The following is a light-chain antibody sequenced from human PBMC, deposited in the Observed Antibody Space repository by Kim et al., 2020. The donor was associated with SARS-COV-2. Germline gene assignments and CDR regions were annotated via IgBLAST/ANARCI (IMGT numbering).Light chain of an antibody. J-gene: IGLJ3*02. CDR2: DVS. Sequence: QSALTQPASVSGSPGQSITISCSGTSSDVGGYNFVSWYQQHPGKAPKLMIYDVSNRPSGVPNRFSGSKSGNTASLTISGLQAEDEADYYCSSYAGRNTLVFGGGTQLTVL. CDR3: SSYAGRNTLV. V-gene: IGLV2-14*03. CDR1: SSDVGGYNF.